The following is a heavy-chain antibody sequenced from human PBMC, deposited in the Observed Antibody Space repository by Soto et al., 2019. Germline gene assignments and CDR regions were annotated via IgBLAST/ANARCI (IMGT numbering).Heavy chain of an antibody. V-gene: IGHV2-5*02. D-gene: IGHD2-2*01. CDR3: AHSSGRSGEY. CDR2: LYWDDDK. J-gene: IGHJ1*01. Sequence: QITLKESGPTLVKPTQTLTLTCTFSGFSLTTSGVGVGWIRQSPGKALEWLALLYWDDDKRYSPSLKSRLTITMATSNNQVVLTMTEMDPVDTCTYFCAHSSGRSGEYRGQGTLVTVSS. CDR1: GFSLTTSGVG.